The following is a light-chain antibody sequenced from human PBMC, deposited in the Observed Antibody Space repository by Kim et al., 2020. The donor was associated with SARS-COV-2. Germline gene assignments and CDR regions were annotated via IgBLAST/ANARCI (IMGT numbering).Light chain of an antibody. Sequence: SYELTQPPSVSMSPGQTASITCSGDKLGDKYACWYQQKPGQSPVLVIYQDSKRPSGIPERFSGSNSGNTATLTISGTQAMDEADYYCQAWDSSTGEVFGGGTQLTVL. CDR2: QDS. CDR3: QAWDSSTGEV. CDR1: KLGDKY. J-gene: IGLJ2*01. V-gene: IGLV3-1*01.